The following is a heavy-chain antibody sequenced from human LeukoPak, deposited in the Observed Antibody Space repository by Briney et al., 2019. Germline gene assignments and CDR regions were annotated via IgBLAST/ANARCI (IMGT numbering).Heavy chain of an antibody. D-gene: IGHD3-10*01. CDR3: ARAITMVRGVPL. CDR2: IYSGGST. J-gene: IGHJ4*02. CDR1: GFTFSTYW. Sequence: GGSLRLSCAASGFTFSTYWMSWVRQAPGKGLEWVSVIYSGGSTYYADSVKGRFTISRDNSKNTLYLQMNSLRAEDTAVYYCARAITMVRGVPLWGQGTLVTVPS. V-gene: IGHV3-66*01.